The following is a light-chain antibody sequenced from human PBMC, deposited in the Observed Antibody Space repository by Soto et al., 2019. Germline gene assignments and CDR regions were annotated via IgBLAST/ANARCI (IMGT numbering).Light chain of an antibody. CDR2: EVS. J-gene: IGLJ2*01. CDR3: SSYTSSSTVV. CDR1: RSDVGGYTY. Sequence: QSALTQPASVSGSPGQSITISCTGTRSDVGGYTYVSWYQQHPGKAPKLMIYEVSNRPSGISNRFSGSKSGNTASLPISGLQAEDEGDYYCSSYTSSSTVVFGGGTKLTVL. V-gene: IGLV2-14*01.